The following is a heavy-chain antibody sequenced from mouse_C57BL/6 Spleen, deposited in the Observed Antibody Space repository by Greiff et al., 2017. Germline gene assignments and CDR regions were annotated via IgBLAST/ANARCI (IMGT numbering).Heavy chain of an antibody. Sequence: VQLQQSGAELVRPGASVKLSCTASGFNIKDDYMHWVKQRPEQGLEWIGWIDPENGDTEYASKFQGKATITADTSSNTAYLQLSSLTSEDTAVYYCTTKDGYYVNYFDYWGQGTTLTVSS. CDR2: IDPENGDT. CDR3: TTKDGYYVNYFDY. J-gene: IGHJ2*01. D-gene: IGHD2-3*01. V-gene: IGHV14-4*01. CDR1: GFNIKDDY.